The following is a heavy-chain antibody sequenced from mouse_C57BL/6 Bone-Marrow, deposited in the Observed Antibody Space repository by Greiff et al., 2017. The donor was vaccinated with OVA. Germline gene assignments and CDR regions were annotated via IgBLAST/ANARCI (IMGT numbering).Heavy chain of an antibody. CDR3: ARSGGSSYLSYWYFDV. Sequence: VMLVESGPELVKPGASVKLSCKASGYTFTSYDINWVKQRPGQGLEWIGWIYPRDGSTKYNEKFKGKATLTVDTSSSTAYMELHSLTSEDSAVYFCARSGGSSYLSYWYFDVWGTGTTVTVSS. V-gene: IGHV1-85*01. CDR1: GYTFTSYD. J-gene: IGHJ1*03. D-gene: IGHD1-1*01. CDR2: IYPRDGST.